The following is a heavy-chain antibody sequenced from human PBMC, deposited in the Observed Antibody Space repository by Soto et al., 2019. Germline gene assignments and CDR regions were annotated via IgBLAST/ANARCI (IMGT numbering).Heavy chain of an antibody. Sequence: EVQLLESGGGLVQPGGSLRLSCAASEFSFGGYAMSWVRQAPGKGLEWVSSISGSGASAFYADSVRGRFTISRDNTRNTLSLQMNSLRAEDTALYYCAKGSRGYTAYDFDYWGQGTRITVSS. CDR3: AKGSRGYTAYDFDY. J-gene: IGHJ4*02. CDR1: EFSFGGYA. CDR2: ISGSGASA. D-gene: IGHD5-18*01. V-gene: IGHV3-23*01.